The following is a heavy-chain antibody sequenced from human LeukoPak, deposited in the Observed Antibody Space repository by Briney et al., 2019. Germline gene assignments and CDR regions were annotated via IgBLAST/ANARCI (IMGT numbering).Heavy chain of an antibody. Sequence: SQTLSLTCAISGDSVSSNSAAWNWIRQSPSRGLEWLGRTYYRSKWYNDYAVSVKSRITINPDTSKNQFSLQLNSVTPEDTAVYYCARADYDILTGYPNFDYWGQGTLVTVSS. D-gene: IGHD3-9*01. CDR1: GDSVSSNSAA. J-gene: IGHJ4*02. CDR3: ARADYDILTGYPNFDY. V-gene: IGHV6-1*01. CDR2: TYYRSKWYN.